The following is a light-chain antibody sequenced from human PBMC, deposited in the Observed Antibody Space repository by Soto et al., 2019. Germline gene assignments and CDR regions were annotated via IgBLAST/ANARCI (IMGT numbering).Light chain of an antibody. J-gene: IGKJ1*01. CDR1: QGVGST. CDR2: DAS. Sequence: ELVLTQSPATLSVSPGERATLXXRASQGVGSTLAWYQQEPGRAPRLXXYDASTRATGIPARFSGAGSGTEFTLTISSLQSEDFAVYYCQQYNNWPPWTFGQGTKVDIK. V-gene: IGKV3-15*01. CDR3: QQYNNWPPWT.